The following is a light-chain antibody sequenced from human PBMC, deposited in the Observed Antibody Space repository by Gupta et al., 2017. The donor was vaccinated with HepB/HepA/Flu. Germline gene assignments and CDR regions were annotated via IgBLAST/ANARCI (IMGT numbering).Light chain of an antibody. CDR3: QQYGSSPRT. Sequence: EIVLTPSPGTLSLSPGERATLSCRASQSVSSSYLAWYQQKPVQAPRLLIDGASSRATGIPDRCSGSGSGTDFTLTINILDPEDFAVYYCQQYGSSPRTFGQGTKVEIK. CDR1: QSVSSSY. V-gene: IGKV3-20*01. J-gene: IGKJ1*01. CDR2: GAS.